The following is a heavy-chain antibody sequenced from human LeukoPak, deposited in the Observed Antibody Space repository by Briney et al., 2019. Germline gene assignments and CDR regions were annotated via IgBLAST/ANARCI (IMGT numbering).Heavy chain of an antibody. CDR2: IGRGGGPI. V-gene: IGHV3-48*03. Sequence: PGGSLRLSCEASGFTFSSYEMNWVRQAPGKGLEWIAYIGRGGGPIYYSDSVQGRFAISRDDATSSVNLQIDGLRGDDTALYYCARTARAGRKLLYYFDYWGQGALVTVAS. CDR3: ARTARAGRKLLYYFDY. J-gene: IGHJ4*02. CDR1: GFTFSSYE. D-gene: IGHD3-10*01.